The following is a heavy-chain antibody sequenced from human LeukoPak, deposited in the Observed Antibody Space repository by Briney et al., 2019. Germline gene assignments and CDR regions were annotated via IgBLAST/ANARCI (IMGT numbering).Heavy chain of an antibody. CDR1: GFTFSNYA. Sequence: PGGSLRLSCAASGFTFSNYAMSWVRQAPGKGLEWVSVIYSGGSTYYADSVKGRFTISRDNSKNTLYLQMNSLRAEDTAVYYCARGLFAAGNFDYWGQGTLVTVSS. J-gene: IGHJ4*02. D-gene: IGHD6-13*01. CDR3: ARGLFAAGNFDY. CDR2: IYSGGST. V-gene: IGHV3-66*01.